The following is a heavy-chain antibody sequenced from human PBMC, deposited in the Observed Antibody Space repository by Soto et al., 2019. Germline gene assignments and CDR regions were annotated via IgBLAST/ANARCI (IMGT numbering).Heavy chain of an antibody. D-gene: IGHD2-15*01. CDR1: GGSISSGGYF. CDR3: ARGVAI. J-gene: IGHJ3*02. CDR2: IYYSGST. Sequence: QVQLQESGPGLVQPSQTLSLTCTVSGGSISSGGYFWSWIRQHPGKGLEWIGSIYYSGSTYCNPSLKGRITISVDASKNQSSLKLSSVTAADTAVSYCARGVAIWGQGTMVTVSS. V-gene: IGHV4-31*03.